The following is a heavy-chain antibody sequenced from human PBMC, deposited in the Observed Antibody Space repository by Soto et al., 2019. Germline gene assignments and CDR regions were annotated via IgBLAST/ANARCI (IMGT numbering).Heavy chain of an antibody. D-gene: IGHD4-17*01. CDR2: ISDDGTNK. J-gene: IGHJ4*02. CDR3: AVDYGRALTTGYSVDQ. V-gene: IGHV3-30-3*01. Sequence: QVRLVESAGGVVQPGRSLRLSCAASGFSFSSYAIHWVRQAPGKGLEWVALISDDGTNKYYADFAKGRFTISRDNSRHALYLQMTAAGSGDTAVYYSAVDYGRALTTGYSVDQWCQG. CDR1: GFSFSSYA.